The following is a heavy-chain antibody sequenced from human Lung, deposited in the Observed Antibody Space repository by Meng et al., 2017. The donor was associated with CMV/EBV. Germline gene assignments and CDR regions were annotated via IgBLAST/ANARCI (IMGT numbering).Heavy chain of an antibody. CDR3: ARGIFGVVDY. V-gene: IGHV4-38-2*02. CDR1: DYSISSGFY. Sequence: LXCTVSDYSISSGFYWGCVRQPPGKGLEWIGSIHHTGSSYYNPSLKRRVTLSVDTSKNQFSLKVTSVTAADTAVYYCARGIFGVVDYWGQGTLVTVSS. CDR2: IHHTGSS. D-gene: IGHD3-3*01. J-gene: IGHJ4*02.